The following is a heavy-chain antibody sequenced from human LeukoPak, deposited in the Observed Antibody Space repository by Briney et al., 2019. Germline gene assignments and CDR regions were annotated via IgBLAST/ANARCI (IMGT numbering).Heavy chain of an antibody. CDR3: ARIWYSSGWSLDY. V-gene: IGHV3-7*01. CDR2: IKQDGSEK. J-gene: IGHJ4*02. CDR1: GFTFSSYW. D-gene: IGHD6-19*01. Sequence: PGGSLRLSCAASGFTFSSYWMSWVRQAPGKGLEWVANIKQDGSEKYYVDSVKGRFTISRDNAKNSLYLQMNSLRAEDAAVYYCARIWYSSGWSLDYWGQGILVTVSS.